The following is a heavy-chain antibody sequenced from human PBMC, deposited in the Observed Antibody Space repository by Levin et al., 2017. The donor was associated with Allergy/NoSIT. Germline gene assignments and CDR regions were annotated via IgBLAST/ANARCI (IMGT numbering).Heavy chain of an antibody. Sequence: GESLKISCKASGYTFTSYGISWVRQAPGQGLEWMGWISAYNGNTNYAQKLQGRVTMTTDTSTSTAYMELRSLRSDDTAVYYCARDLTIVQWLEGYWGQGTLVTVSS. CDR2: ISAYNGNT. V-gene: IGHV1-18*01. D-gene: IGHD6-19*01. CDR1: GYTFTSYG. CDR3: ARDLTIVQWLEGY. J-gene: IGHJ4*02.